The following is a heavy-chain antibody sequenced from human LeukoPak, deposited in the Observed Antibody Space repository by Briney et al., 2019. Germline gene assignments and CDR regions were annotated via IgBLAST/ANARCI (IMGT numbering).Heavy chain of an antibody. J-gene: IGHJ3*02. CDR1: GGSISSYY. Sequence: PSETLSLTCTVSGGSISSYYWSWIRQPPGKGLEWIGYIYYSGSTNYNPSLKSRVTISVDTSKNQFSLKLSSVTAADTAVYYCARPRYCSSSSCKRAFDIWGQGTMVTVSS. CDR3: ARPRYCSSSSCKRAFDI. D-gene: IGHD2-2*01. V-gene: IGHV4-59*01. CDR2: IYYSGST.